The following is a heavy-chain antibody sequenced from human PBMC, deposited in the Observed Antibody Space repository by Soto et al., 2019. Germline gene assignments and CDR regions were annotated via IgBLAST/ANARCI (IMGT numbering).Heavy chain of an antibody. CDR2: ISSSSGTI. Sequence: PGGSLRLSCAASGFTFSSYSMHWVRQAPGKGLEWVSYISSSSGTIYYADSVKGRFTISRDNAKNSLFLQMNSLRAEDTAVYYYARAWNDFDYWGQGT. V-gene: IGHV3-48*01. CDR3: ARAWNDFDY. J-gene: IGHJ4*02. CDR1: GFTFSSYS. D-gene: IGHD1-1*01.